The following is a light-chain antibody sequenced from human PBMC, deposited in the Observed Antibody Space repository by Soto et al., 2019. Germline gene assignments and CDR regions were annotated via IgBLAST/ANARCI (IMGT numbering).Light chain of an antibody. CDR3: SSYTSSVNYV. V-gene: IGLV2-14*03. CDR2: DVS. CDR1: SSDVGGYKY. J-gene: IGLJ1*01. Sequence: QSALTQPASVSGSPGQSITISCTGTSSDVGGYKYVSWYQQHPGKAPKLMIYDVSNRPSGVSNRFSCYKSGNTASLTISGVQAEDEADYYCSSYTSSVNYVFGTGTKLTVL.